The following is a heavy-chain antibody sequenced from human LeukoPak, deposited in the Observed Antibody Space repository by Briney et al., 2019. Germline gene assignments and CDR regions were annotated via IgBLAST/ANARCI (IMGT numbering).Heavy chain of an antibody. CDR2: IYYSGST. CDR3: ARDPYSGSYGGA. D-gene: IGHD1-26*01. V-gene: IGHV4-31*03. CDR1: GGSISSGGYY. Sequence: SETLSLTCTVSGGSISSGGYYWSWIRQHPGKGLEWIGYIYYSGSTYYNPSLKSRVTISVDTSKNQFSLKLSSVTAADTAVYYCARDPYSGSYGGAWGQGTLVTVSS. J-gene: IGHJ5*02.